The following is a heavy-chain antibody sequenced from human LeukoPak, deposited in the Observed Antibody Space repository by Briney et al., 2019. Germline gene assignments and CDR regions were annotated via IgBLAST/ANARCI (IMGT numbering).Heavy chain of an antibody. Sequence: GGSLILSCAASGFTFSSYAMIWVRQAPVKGLEWVSAISGSGCITYYADSVKGRFTISRDNSKNTLYLQMNSLRAEDTAVCYCAKGLEQWLMYNWFDPWGQGTLVTVS. CDR2: ISGSGCIT. D-gene: IGHD6-19*01. J-gene: IGHJ5*02. CDR1: GFTFSSYA. CDR3: AKGLEQWLMYNWFDP. V-gene: IGHV3-23*01.